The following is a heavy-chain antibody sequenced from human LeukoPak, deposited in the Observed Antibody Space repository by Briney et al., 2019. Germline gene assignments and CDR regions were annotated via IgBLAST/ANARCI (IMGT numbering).Heavy chain of an antibody. D-gene: IGHD3-3*01. CDR3: AREKKDDFWRGPSDP. V-gene: IGHV1-69*05. CDR2: IIPIFGTA. J-gene: IGHJ5*02. CDR1: GGTFSSYA. Sequence: SSVKVSCKASGGTFSSYAISWVRQAPGQGLEWMGGIIPIFGTANYAQKFQGRVTITTDESTSTAYMELSSLRSEDTAVYYCAREKKDDFWRGPSDPRGQGTLVTVSS.